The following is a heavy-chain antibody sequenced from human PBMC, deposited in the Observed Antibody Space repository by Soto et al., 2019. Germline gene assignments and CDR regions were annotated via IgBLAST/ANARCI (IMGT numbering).Heavy chain of an antibody. D-gene: IGHD3-22*01. Sequence: GGSLRLSCAASGFTFSSYSMNWVRQAPGKGLEWVSYISSSSSTIYYADSVKGRFTVSRDNAKNSLYLQMNSLRDEDTAVYYCARDPSSASYYYYGMDVWGQGTTVTVSS. V-gene: IGHV3-48*02. CDR1: GFTFSSYS. J-gene: IGHJ6*02. CDR3: ARDPSSASYYYYGMDV. CDR2: ISSSSSTI.